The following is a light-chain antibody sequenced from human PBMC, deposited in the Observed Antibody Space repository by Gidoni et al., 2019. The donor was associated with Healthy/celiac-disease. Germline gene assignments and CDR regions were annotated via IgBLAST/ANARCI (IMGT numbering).Light chain of an antibody. V-gene: IGKV3-11*01. Sequence: EIVLTQSPATLSPSPGERATLSCRASQSVSSYLAWYQQKPGQAPRLLIYEASNRATGVPARFSGSGAGTDFTLTISKLGPEDFAVYYCQQRSNWPPRFTFGPGTKVDIK. CDR3: QQRSNWPPRFT. CDR1: QSVSSY. J-gene: IGKJ3*01. CDR2: EAS.